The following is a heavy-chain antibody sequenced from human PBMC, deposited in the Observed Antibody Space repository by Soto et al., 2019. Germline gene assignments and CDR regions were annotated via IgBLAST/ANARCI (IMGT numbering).Heavy chain of an antibody. V-gene: IGHV3-30-3*01. CDR1: GFTFSSYA. CDR3: ARAKWGDSGSYYARTEYFPH. Sequence: QVQLVESGGGVVQPGRSLRLSCAASGFTFSSYAMHWVRQAPGKGLEWVAVISYDGSNKYYADSVKGRFTISRDNSKNTLYMQMSSPRAADTAVYYCARAKWGDSGSYYARTEYFPHWGQGTLVTVSS. J-gene: IGHJ1*01. D-gene: IGHD1-26*01. CDR2: ISYDGSNK.